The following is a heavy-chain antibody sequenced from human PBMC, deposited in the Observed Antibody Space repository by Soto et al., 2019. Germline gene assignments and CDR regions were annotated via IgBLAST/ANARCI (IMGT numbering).Heavy chain of an antibody. Sequence: QVQLVESGGGVVQPGGSLRLSCAASGFSFDTNDLHWVRQAPGKGLEWVAHLSYDGNNRYYADSLKGRFTISRDDLKNTLYLQMNSVRPEDTAFYYCVKGLWVGESVFDSWGQGTLVTVSS. D-gene: IGHD3-10*01. CDR2: LSYDGNNR. CDR1: GFSFDTND. V-gene: IGHV3-30*18. CDR3: VKGLWVGESVFDS. J-gene: IGHJ4*02.